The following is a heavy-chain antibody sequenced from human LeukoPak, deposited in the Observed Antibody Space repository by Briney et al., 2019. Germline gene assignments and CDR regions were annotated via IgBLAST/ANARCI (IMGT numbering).Heavy chain of an antibody. V-gene: IGHV3-11*01. D-gene: IGHD1-26*01. Sequence: KTGGSLRLSCAASGFRFSGHYMSWIRQAPGKGLEWISYITNSGDFVNYADSVKGRFTISRDNAKNSLYLQMNRLRAEDTAIYYCAREARATPDFWGQGTVVTVSS. CDR2: ITNSGDFV. CDR1: GFRFSGHY. J-gene: IGHJ4*02. CDR3: AREARATPDF.